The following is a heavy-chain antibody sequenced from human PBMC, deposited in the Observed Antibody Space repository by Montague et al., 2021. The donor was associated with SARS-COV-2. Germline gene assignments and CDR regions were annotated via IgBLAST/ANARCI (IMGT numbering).Heavy chain of an antibody. CDR1: GGSISSSSYY. CDR3: ARAGGFYDYWSGYSSSAGFFDP. J-gene: IGHJ5*02. CDR2: IYYSGGT. D-gene: IGHD3-3*01. Sequence: SETLSLTCTVSGGSISSSSYYWGWIRQPPGKGLEWIGSIYYSGGTYYNPSLKSRVTISVDTSKNQFSLKLNSVTTADTAVYFCARAGGFYDYWSGYSSSAGFFDPWGQGVLVTVSS. V-gene: IGHV4-39*07.